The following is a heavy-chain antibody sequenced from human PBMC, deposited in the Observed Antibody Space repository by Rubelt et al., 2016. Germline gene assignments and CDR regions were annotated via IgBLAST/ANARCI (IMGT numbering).Heavy chain of an antibody. CDR2: IYYSGST. CDR1: GGSISSYY. D-gene: IGHD3-3*01. J-gene: IGHJ5*02. CDR3: ARDWTPYSLEWLPNWFDP. Sequence: GPGLVKPSETLSLTCTVSGGSISSYYWSWIRQPPGKGLERIGYIYYSGSTNYNPSLKSRVTISVDTSKNQFSLKLSSVTAADTAVYYCARDWTPYSLEWLPNWFDPWGQGTLVTVSS. V-gene: IGHV4-59*12.